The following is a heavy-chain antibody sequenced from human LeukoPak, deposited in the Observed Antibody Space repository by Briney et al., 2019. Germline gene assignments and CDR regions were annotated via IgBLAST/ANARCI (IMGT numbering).Heavy chain of an antibody. J-gene: IGHJ4*02. V-gene: IGHV4-4*07. CDR1: GGSITSYY. D-gene: IGHD6-13*01. CDR3: ARGSWSFDY. Sequence: SETLSLTCTVSGGSITSYYWSWIRQPAGKGLEWIGRLYTSGSTNYNPSLESRVTISVDKSKNQFSLNLSSVTAADTAVYYCARGSWSFDYWGQGTLVTVSS. CDR2: LYTSGST.